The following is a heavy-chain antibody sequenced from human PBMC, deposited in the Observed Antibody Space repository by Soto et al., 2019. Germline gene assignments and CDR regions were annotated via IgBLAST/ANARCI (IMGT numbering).Heavy chain of an antibody. CDR3: AKDMKWGGMTTIHYFDS. CDR2: ISSNSYTI. Sequence: EVQLVESGGGLVQPGRSLRLSCVASGFTADDYAMHWVRQAPGKGLEWVSGISSNSYTIDYAESVKGRFTISRDNAKNSLFLQMNSLRPEDTALYYCAKDMKWGGMTTIHYFDSWGQGTLVTVSS. V-gene: IGHV3-9*02. CDR1: GFTADDYA. J-gene: IGHJ4*02. D-gene: IGHD4-17*01.